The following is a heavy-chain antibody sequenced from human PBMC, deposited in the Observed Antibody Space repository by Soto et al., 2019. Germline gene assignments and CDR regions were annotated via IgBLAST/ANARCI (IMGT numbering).Heavy chain of an antibody. CDR3: GRNSSRWNSKWFDP. D-gene: IGHD6-13*01. CDR1: GFAFSSYS. V-gene: IGHV3-48*02. CDR2: ISSSSSTI. J-gene: IGHJ5*02. Sequence: PSETLSLTCTASGFAFSSYSMNWIRQAPGKGLEWVSYISSSSSTIYYAASVKGRFTITSDNDKNSPYLQMSGLSEDDTVVYYCGRNSSRWNSKWFDPWGQGTLVTVSS.